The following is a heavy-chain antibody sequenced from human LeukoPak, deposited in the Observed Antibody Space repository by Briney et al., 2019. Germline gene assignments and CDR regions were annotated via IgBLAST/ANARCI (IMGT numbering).Heavy chain of an antibody. CDR1: VFSFRYAW. Sequence: GGALRLSCEASVFSFRYAWMSWVRQAPGEGLERISYISSTSSIADPVKGRFTISKDTAKNPLYLQMTSLRAEDTAVYYCAREGSWYSNGNFDYWGQGTLVTVSS. J-gene: IGHJ4*02. D-gene: IGHD6-13*01. CDR2: ISSTSSI. CDR3: AREGSWYSNGNFDY. V-gene: IGHV3-69-1*01.